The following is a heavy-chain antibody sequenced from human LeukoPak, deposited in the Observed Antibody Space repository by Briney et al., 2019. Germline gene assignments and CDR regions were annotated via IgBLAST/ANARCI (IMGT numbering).Heavy chain of an antibody. CDR3: VRQHLPEYYFDY. J-gene: IGHJ4*02. D-gene: IGHD6-13*01. CDR2: VNHSGST. CDR1: SGSFSGDY. V-gene: IGHV4-34*01. Sequence: SETPSLTCAVYSGSFSGDYWSWIRQPPGRGLEWIGEVNHSGSTNYNPSLKSRVTISVDTSKNQFSLKLTSVTAADTAVYYCVRQHLPEYYFDYWGQGTLVTVSS.